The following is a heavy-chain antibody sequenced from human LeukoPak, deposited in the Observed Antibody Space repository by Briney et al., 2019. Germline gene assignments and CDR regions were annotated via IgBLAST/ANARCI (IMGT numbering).Heavy chain of an antibody. Sequence: LETLSLTCTVSGGSISTTSYYWGWIRQPPGKGLECIGNIYYSGSTYYNPSLKSRVTISVDTSKNQFSLKLSSVTAADTAVYYCARDNGGYFDYWGQGTLVTVSS. D-gene: IGHD3-10*01. J-gene: IGHJ4*02. CDR3: ARDNGGYFDY. V-gene: IGHV4-39*07. CDR2: IYYSGST. CDR1: GGSISTTSYY.